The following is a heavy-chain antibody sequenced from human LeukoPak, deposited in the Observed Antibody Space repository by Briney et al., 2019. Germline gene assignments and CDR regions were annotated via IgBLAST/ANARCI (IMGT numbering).Heavy chain of an antibody. D-gene: IGHD3-9*01. CDR2: IYSSGSA. CDR3: ARSGYYDILSGYLYFFDY. CDR1: GGSISDTTYF. J-gene: IGHJ4*02. Sequence: SETLSLTCSVSGGSISDTTYFWGWIRQPPGKGLEWIGSIYSSGSAYYNPSLKSRVTVSIDTSRNQFSLKLTSVAAAETAVYYCARSGYYDILSGYLYFFDYWGQGTLVTVSS. V-gene: IGHV4-39*01.